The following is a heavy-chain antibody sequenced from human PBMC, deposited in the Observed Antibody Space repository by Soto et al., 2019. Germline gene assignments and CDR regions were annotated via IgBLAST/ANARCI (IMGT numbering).Heavy chain of an antibody. D-gene: IGHD5-12*01. CDR3: ARHEEMATNRKWAWGVFADY. J-gene: IGHJ4*02. CDR1: GYSFTSYW. Sequence: GESLKISCKGSGYSFTSYWIGWVRQMPGKGLEWMGIIYPGDSDTRYSPSFQGQVTISADKSISTAYLQWSSLKASDTAMYYCARHEEMATNRKWAWGVFADYWGQGTLVTVSS. CDR2: IYPGDSDT. V-gene: IGHV5-51*01.